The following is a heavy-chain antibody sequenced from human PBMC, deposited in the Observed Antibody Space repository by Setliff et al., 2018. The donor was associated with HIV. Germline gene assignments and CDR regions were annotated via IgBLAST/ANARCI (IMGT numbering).Heavy chain of an antibody. CDR1: GFTFDDYG. CDR3: ARPVPTMGYFDL. D-gene: IGHD3-10*01. Sequence: PGESLKISCAASGFTFDDYGMSWVRQAPGKGLEWVSGINWNGGSTGYADSVKGRFTISRDNAKNSLYLQMNSLRAEDTALYYCARPVPTMGYFDLWGRGTLVTVSS. V-gene: IGHV3-20*04. J-gene: IGHJ2*01. CDR2: INWNGGST.